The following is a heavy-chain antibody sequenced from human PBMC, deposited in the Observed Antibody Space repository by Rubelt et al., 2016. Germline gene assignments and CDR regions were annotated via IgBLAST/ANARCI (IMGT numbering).Heavy chain of an antibody. J-gene: IGHJ4*02. CDR2: IDPGDSYI. V-gene: IGHV5-10-1*03. D-gene: IGHD6-13*01. CDR1: GYNFTTYW. Sequence: EVQLVQSGAEVKKPGESLRISCKGSGYNFTTYWISWVRQTPGKGLEWVGRIDPGDSYINYSPAFQGHVTISADKSISTAYLQWSSLKASDTAMYYCGRGNSWYPLWGQGTLVTVSS. CDR3: GRGNSWYPL.